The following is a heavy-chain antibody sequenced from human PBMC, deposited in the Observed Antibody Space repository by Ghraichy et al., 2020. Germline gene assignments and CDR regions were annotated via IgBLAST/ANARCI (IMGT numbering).Heavy chain of an antibody. CDR2: IKSKTDGGTT. D-gene: IGHD2-2*01. V-gene: IGHV3-15*01. J-gene: IGHJ4*02. CDR1: GVTFSDAW. CDR3: TTPQYPDCNSATCYEGTFRY. Sequence: GGSLRLSCAASGVTFSDAWMTWVRQTPGKGLEWVGRIKSKTDGGTTDYAAPVKGRFTISRDDSKNTLYLQMNSLKGEDTAIYYCTTPQYPDCNSATCYEGTFRYWGQGTPVTVSS.